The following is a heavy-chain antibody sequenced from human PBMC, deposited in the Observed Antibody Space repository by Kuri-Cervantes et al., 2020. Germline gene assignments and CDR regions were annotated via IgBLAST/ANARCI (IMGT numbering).Heavy chain of an antibody. CDR2: IRSKAYGGTT. D-gene: IGHD3-10*01. J-gene: IGHJ4*02. V-gene: IGHV3-49*03. CDR1: GFTFGDYA. CDR3: SRDVPYYYGSGSSDY. Sequence: GESLKISCTASGFTFGDYAMSWFRQAPGKGLEWVGIIRSKAYGGTTEYAASVKGRFTISSDDSKSIAYLQMNSLNTEDAAVYYCSRDVPYYYGSGSSDYWGQGTLVTVSS.